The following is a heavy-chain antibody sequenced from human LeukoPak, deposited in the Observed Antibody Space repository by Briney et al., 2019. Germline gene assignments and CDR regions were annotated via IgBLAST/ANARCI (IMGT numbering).Heavy chain of an antibody. Sequence: SETLSLTCTVSGYSISSGYYWGWIRQPPGKGLEWIGSIYRSGSTYYNPSLKSRVTISVDTSKNQFSLKLSSVTAADTAVYYCASGYSYGFYAFDIWGQGTMVTVSS. D-gene: IGHD5-18*01. V-gene: IGHV4-38-2*02. CDR3: ASGYSYGFYAFDI. CDR2: IYRSGST. J-gene: IGHJ3*02. CDR1: GYSISSGYY.